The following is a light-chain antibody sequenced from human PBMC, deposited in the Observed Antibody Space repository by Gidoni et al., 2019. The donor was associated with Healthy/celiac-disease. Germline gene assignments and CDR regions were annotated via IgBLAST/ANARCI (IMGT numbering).Light chain of an antibody. CDR3: QQYGSSRFT. CDR1: QSVSSSN. V-gene: IGKV3-20*01. Sequence: EIVLTQSPGTLSLSPGERATLSCRPSQSVSSSNLAWYQQKPGQAPRLLIYGASSRATGIPDRFSGSGSGTDFTLTISRLEPEDFAVYYCQQYGSSRFTFGPGTKVDIK. J-gene: IGKJ3*01. CDR2: GAS.